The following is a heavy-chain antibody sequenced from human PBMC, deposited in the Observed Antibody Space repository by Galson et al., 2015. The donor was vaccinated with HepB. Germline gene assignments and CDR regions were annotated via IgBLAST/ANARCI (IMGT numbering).Heavy chain of an antibody. CDR1: GGTFSSYA. J-gene: IGHJ6*02. V-gene: IGHV1-69*04. D-gene: IGHD3-22*01. CDR3: APHPLASSGYSRTLYGMDV. CDR2: IIPILGIA. Sequence: SVKVSCKASGGTFSSYAISWVRQAPGQGLEWMGRIIPILGIANYAQKFQGRVTITADKSTSTAYMELSSLRSEDTAVYYCAPHPLASSGYSRTLYGMDVWGQGTTVTVSS.